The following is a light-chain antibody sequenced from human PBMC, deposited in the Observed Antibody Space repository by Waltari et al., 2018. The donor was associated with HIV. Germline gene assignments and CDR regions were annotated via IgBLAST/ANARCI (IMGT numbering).Light chain of an antibody. J-gene: IGLJ2*01. CDR1: SSDVGGYNF. CDR3: ASYTSSSTL. V-gene: IGLV2-14*03. CDR2: EVT. Sequence: QSALTQPASVSGSPGQSITISCTGTSSDVGGYNFVPWFQQHPGKAPKLMIYEVTHRPSGVSNRFSGSKSGNTASLTISGLQADDEADYYCASYTSSSTLFGGGTKLTVL.